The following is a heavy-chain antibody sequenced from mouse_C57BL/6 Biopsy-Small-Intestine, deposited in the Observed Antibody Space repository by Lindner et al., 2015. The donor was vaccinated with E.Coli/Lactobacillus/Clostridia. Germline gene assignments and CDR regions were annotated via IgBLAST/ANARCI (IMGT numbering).Heavy chain of an antibody. CDR2: ILPGSGST. CDR1: GYTFTGYW. D-gene: IGHD1-1*02. J-gene: IGHJ1*03. V-gene: IGHV1-9*01. Sequence: VQLQESGAELMKPGASVKLSCKATGYTFTGYWIEWVKQRPGHGLEWIGEILPGSGSTNYNETFNGKATFTADTSSNTVYMQVSSLTTEDSAIFCCARRWGFYFDVWGTGTTVTVSS. CDR3: ARRWGFYFDV.